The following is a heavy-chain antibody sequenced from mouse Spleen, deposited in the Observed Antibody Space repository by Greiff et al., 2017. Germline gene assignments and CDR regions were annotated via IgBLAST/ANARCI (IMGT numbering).Heavy chain of an antibody. V-gene: IGHV3-6*01. Sequence: EVQLQESGPGLVKPSQSLSLTCSVTGYSITSGYYWNWIRQFPGNKLEWMGYISYDGSNNYNPSLKNRISITRDTSKNQFFLKLNSVTTEDTATYYCARHCFDYWGQGTTLTVSS. CDR2: ISYDGSN. CDR3: ARHCFDY. CDR1: GYSITSGYY. J-gene: IGHJ2*01.